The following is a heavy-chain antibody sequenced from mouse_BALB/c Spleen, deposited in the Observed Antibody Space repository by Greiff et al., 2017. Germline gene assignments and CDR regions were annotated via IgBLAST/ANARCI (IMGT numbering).Heavy chain of an antibody. CDR1: GFTFSSYA. D-gene: IGHD1-1*01. Sequence: EVKLMESGGGLVKPGGSLKLSCAASGFTFSSYAMSWVRQTPEKRLEWVASISSGGSTYYPDSVKGRFTISRDNARNILYLQMSSLRSEDTAMYYCARSGYYGSEDYSGQGTTLTVSS. CDR3: ARSGYYGSEDY. CDR2: ISSGGST. J-gene: IGHJ2*01. V-gene: IGHV5-6-5*01.